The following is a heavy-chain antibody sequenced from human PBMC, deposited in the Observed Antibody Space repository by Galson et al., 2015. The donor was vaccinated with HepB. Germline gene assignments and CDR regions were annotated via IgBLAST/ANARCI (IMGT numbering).Heavy chain of an antibody. J-gene: IGHJ6*02. V-gene: IGHV3-11*01. CDR3: ARGPLFSNPLFGNYYCGLDV. Sequence: SLRLSCAASDFTFSDYYMTWIRQAPGKGLECVSFIGSSGRPIYFANSVKGRFTISRDNAKKSLFLQMNSLRAEDTAVYYCARGPLFSNPLFGNYYCGLDVWGQGTTVTVSS. CDR1: DFTFSDYY. CDR2: IGSSGRPI. D-gene: IGHD4-11*01.